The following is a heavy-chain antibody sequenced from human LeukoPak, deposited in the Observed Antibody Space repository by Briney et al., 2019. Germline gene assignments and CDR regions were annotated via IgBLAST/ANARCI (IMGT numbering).Heavy chain of an antibody. J-gene: IGHJ6*03. Sequence: GASVKVSCKASGYTFTSYDINWVRQATGQGLEWMGWMNPNSGNTGYAQKFQGRVTMTRSTSISTAYMELSSLRSEDTAVYYCARVSRAYYYMDVWGKGTTVTISS. CDR3: ARVSRAYYYMDV. V-gene: IGHV1-8*01. CDR2: MNPNSGNT. CDR1: GYTFTSYD. D-gene: IGHD3-10*01.